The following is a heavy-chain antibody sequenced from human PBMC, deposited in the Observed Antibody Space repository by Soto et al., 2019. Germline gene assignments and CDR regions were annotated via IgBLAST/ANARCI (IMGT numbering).Heavy chain of an antibody. Sequence: QVQLVQSGTEVKKSGSSVKVSCRASGGTSSNFVITWVRQVPGQGLEWLGGILPMFGAVKYAQKVPDRLIITADRSTQTAAMELGSLRSEDTAVYYCARPKRSGYDRGDSYYHTMDVWGHGTTVTVS. V-gene: IGHV1-69*06. D-gene: IGHD3-3*01. CDR1: GGTSSNFV. J-gene: IGHJ6*02. CDR3: ARPKRSGYDRGDSYYHTMDV. CDR2: ILPMFGAV.